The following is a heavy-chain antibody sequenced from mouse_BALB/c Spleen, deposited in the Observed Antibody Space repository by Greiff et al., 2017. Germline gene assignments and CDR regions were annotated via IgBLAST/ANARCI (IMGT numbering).Heavy chain of an antibody. CDR1: GFTFSSYA. CDR2: ISSGGST. CDR3: ARRGDYDPYYFDY. J-gene: IGHJ2*01. D-gene: IGHD2-4*01. V-gene: IGHV5-6-5*01. Sequence: EVQVVESGGGLVKPGGSLKLSCAASGFTFSSYAMSWVRQTPEKRLEWVASISSGGSTYYPDSVKGRFTISRDNARNILYLQMSSLRSEDTAMYYCARRGDYDPYYFDYWGQGTTLTVSS.